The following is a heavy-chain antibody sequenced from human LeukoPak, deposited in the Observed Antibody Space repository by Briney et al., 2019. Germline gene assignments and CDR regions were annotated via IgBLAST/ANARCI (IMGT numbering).Heavy chain of an antibody. D-gene: IGHD2-21*01. CDR3: ARDPYDGWYYFDY. CDR2: ISYDGSNK. Sequence: GGSLRLSCAASGFTFSSYAMHWVCQAPGKGLEWVAVISYDGSNKYYADSVKGRFTISRDNSKNTLYLQMNSLRAEDTAVYYCARDPYDGWYYFDYWGQGTLVTVSS. V-gene: IGHV3-30*04. J-gene: IGHJ4*02. CDR1: GFTFSSYA.